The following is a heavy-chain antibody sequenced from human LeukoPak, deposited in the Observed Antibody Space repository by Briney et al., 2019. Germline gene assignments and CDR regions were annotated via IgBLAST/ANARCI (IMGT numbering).Heavy chain of an antibody. CDR3: VQGGPRCLAFDV. CDR1: GVTFSSYV. CDR2: ISGSGGGT. D-gene: IGHD5/OR15-5a*01. V-gene: IGHV3-23*01. J-gene: IGHJ3*01. Sequence: GGSLRLSCEASGVTFSSYVMSWVRQAPGKGPEWVSGISGSGGGTYYADFVKGRFAISRDNSKNTLYLQMNSLRAEDSAVYYCVQGGPRCLAFDVWGQGTKVTVSS.